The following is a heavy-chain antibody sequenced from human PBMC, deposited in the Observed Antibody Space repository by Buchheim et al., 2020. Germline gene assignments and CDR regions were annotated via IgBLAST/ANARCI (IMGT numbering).Heavy chain of an antibody. V-gene: IGHV3-74*01. J-gene: IGHJ4*02. CDR2: IHSGGTST. Sequence: EVQLVESGGDLVQPGGSLTLSCAASGFTFSSFWMHWVRQAPVKGLVWVSGIHSGGTSTSYADSVKGRFTISRDNAKNTLYLQMNSLRVEDTAVYYCARGGSTKFDYWGQGTL. CDR3: ARGGSTKFDY. CDR1: GFTFSSFW.